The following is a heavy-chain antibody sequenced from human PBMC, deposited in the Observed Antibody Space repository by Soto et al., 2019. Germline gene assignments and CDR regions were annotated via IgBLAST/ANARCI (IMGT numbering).Heavy chain of an antibody. J-gene: IGHJ4*02. CDR3: ARDKYDFWSGYYFDY. V-gene: IGHV1-2*02. CDR1: GYTFTGYY. Sequence: ASVKVSCKASGYTFTGYYMHWVRQAPGQGLEWMGWINPNSGGTNYAQKFQGRVTMTRDTSISTAYMELSRLRSDDTAVYYCARDKYDFWSGYYFDYWGQGTLVTV. CDR2: INPNSGGT. D-gene: IGHD3-3*01.